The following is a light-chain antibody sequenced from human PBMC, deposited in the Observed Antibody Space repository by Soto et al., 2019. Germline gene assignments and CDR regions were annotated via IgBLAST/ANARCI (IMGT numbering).Light chain of an antibody. J-gene: IGKJ3*01. CDR2: DAS. Sequence: DIQMTQSPSTLAASGGDRVTITCRARQNINRWLAWYQQKPGKAPKVLIYDASSLESGVPSRFSGSGSGTEFTLTITSLQPDDFATYYCQQYDGYFGPGTKVDFK. CDR1: QNINRW. CDR3: QQYDGY. V-gene: IGKV1-5*01.